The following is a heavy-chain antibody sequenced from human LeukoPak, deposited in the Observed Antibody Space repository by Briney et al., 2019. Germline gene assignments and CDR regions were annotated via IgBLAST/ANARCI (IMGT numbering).Heavy chain of an antibody. Sequence: SETLSLTCTVSGDSFSSVTDYWAWIRQPPGKGLEWIGYIYYSGSTNYNPSLKSRVTISVDTSKNQSSLKLSSVTAADTAVYYCASVGGYCTNGVCLPEYFQHWGQGTLVTVSS. J-gene: IGHJ1*01. D-gene: IGHD2-8*01. V-gene: IGHV4-61*01. CDR2: IYYSGST. CDR3: ASVGGYCTNGVCLPEYFQH. CDR1: GDSFSSVTDY.